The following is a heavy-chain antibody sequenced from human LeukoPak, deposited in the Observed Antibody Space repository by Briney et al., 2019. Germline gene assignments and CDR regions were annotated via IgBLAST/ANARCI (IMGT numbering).Heavy chain of an antibody. J-gene: IGHJ4*02. CDR2: IYYSGSN. CDR3: ARGVHGRSYYFDY. D-gene: IGHD6-6*01. Sequence: SGTLSLTCTVSGDSISSYYWRWIRQPPGKGLEWIGYIYYSGSNNYNPSLKSRVTISVYTSKNQFSLKLSSVTAAGTAVYYCARGVHGRSYYFDYWGQGTLVTVSS. V-gene: IGHV4-59*01. CDR1: GDSISSYY.